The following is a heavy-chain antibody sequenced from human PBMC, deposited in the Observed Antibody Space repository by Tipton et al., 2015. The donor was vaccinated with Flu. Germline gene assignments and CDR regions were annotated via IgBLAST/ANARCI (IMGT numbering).Heavy chain of an antibody. CDR1: GFTFANYW. J-gene: IGHJ4*02. V-gene: IGHV3-7*03. Sequence: GSLRLSCAASGFTFANYWMNWVRQAPGKGLEWVANIKEDGSKIYYVGSVKGRFTISRDNANNLGYLQMNSLSVEDTAVYYCAGQIGGGDCYWGQGTLVTVSS. CDR3: AGQIGGGDCY. D-gene: IGHD2-21*01. CDR2: IKEDGSKI.